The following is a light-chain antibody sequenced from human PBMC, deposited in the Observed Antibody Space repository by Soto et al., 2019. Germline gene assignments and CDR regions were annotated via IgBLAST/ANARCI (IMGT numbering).Light chain of an antibody. CDR3: QTWGTGIQV. CDR2: LNSDGSH. CDR1: SGHNSYA. Sequence: QSVLTQSPSASASLGASVQLTCTLSSGHNSYAIAWHQQQPEKGPRYLMKLNSDGSHSKGDGIPDRFSGSSSGAERYLTISSLQSEDEADYYCQTWGTGIQVFGGGPKLTVL. V-gene: IGLV4-69*01. J-gene: IGLJ2*01.